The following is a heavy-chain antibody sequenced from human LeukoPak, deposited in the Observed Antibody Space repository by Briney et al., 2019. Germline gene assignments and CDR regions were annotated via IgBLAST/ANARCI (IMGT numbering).Heavy chain of an antibody. D-gene: IGHD1-26*01. V-gene: IGHV3-48*01. CDR1: GFNFRTYS. Sequence: GGSLRLSCEVSGFNFRTYSMDWVRQAPGRGLQWVSYISAEGATIYYAEDVRGRFTISRDDAKNSLYLDMSNLRVDDTAVYYCARDRVGTKGDYWGQGTLVTVS. CDR2: ISAEGATI. CDR3: ARDRVGTKGDY. J-gene: IGHJ4*02.